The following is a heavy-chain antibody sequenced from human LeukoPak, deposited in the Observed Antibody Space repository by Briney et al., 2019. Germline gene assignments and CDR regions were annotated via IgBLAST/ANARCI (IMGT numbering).Heavy chain of an antibody. CDR2: ISAYNGNT. Sequence: ASVKVSCKASGYTFTSYGIRWVRQAPGQGLEWMGWISAYNGNTNYAQKLQGRVTMTTDTSTSTAYMELRSLRSDDTAVYYCAREYYYDSSGDYWGQGTLVTVSS. D-gene: IGHD3-22*01. CDR3: AREYYYDSSGDY. CDR1: GYTFTSYG. J-gene: IGHJ4*02. V-gene: IGHV1-18*01.